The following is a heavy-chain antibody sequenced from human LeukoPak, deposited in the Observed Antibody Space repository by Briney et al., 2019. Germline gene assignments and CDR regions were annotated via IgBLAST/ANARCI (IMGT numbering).Heavy chain of an antibody. CDR2: IIPIFGTA. CDR3: ASGRATDAFDI. V-gene: IGHV1-69*06. CDR1: GGTFSSYA. J-gene: IGHJ3*02. D-gene: IGHD1-26*01. Sequence: GGSVKVSCKASGGTFSSYAISWVRQAPGQGLEWMGGIIPIFGTANYAQKFQGRVTITADKSTSTAYMELSSLRSEDTAVYYCASGRATDAFDIWGQGTMVTVSS.